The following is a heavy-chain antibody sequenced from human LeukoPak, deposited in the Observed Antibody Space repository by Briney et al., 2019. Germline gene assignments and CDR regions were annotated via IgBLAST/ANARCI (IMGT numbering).Heavy chain of an antibody. CDR3: GRKGDRSSGWYDLGY. J-gene: IGHJ4*02. Sequence: ASVKVSCKASGYTFTNYPISWVRQAPGQGLEWMGWISVYNGNTEYAQSVQGRVTMTTDTATNTAYMELRSLRSDDTAVYYCGRKGDRSSGWYDLGYWGQGTLVTVSS. CDR2: ISVYNGNT. V-gene: IGHV1-18*01. CDR1: GYTFTNYP. D-gene: IGHD6-19*01.